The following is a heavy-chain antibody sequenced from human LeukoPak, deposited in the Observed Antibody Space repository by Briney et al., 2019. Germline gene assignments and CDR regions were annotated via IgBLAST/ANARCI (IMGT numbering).Heavy chain of an antibody. CDR3: ARVGGIRGRRPPSNTYYDILTGYYPPLYYYYGMDV. Sequence: ASVKVSCKASGYTFTSYGISWVRQAPGQGLEWMGWISAYNGNTNYAQKLQGRVTMTTDTSTSTAYMELRSLRSDDTAVYYCARVGGIRGRRPPSNTYYDILTGYYPPLYYYYGMDVWGQGTTVTVSS. CDR2: ISAYNGNT. V-gene: IGHV1-18*01. J-gene: IGHJ6*02. D-gene: IGHD3-9*01. CDR1: GYTFTSYG.